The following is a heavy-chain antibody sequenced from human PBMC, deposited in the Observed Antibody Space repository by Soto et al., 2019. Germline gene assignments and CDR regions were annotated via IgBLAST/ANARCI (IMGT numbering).Heavy chain of an antibody. J-gene: IGHJ6*02. D-gene: IGHD6-13*01. V-gene: IGHV3-15*01. CDR2: IKSKTDGGTT. Sequence: GGSPRLSCAASGFTFSNAWMSWVRQAPGKGLEWVGRIKSKTDGGTTDYAAPVKGRFTISRDDSKNTLYLQMNSLKTEDTAVYYCTTDLYPSIAAAPTDYGMDVWGQGTTVTVSS. CDR1: GFTFSNAW. CDR3: TTDLYPSIAAAPTDYGMDV.